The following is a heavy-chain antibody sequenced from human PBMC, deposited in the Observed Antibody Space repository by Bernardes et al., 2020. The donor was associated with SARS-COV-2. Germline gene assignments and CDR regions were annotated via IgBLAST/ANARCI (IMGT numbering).Heavy chain of an antibody. Sequence: GKGLVWVSRIKTDGSSTSYADSVKGRFTISRDNAKNTLYLQMNSLRVEDTAVYYCARGALSGTYGVGDYWGQGTLVTVSP. D-gene: IGHD1-26*01. CDR2: IKTDGSST. J-gene: IGHJ4*02. CDR3: ARGALSGTYGVGDY. V-gene: IGHV3-74*01.